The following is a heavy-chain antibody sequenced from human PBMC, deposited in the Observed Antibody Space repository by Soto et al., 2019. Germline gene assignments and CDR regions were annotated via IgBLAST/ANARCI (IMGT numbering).Heavy chain of an antibody. V-gene: IGHV3-23*01. Sequence: EVQLLESGGGLGQPGGSLRLSCAASGVTFSNYGMTWVRQAPGKGLEWVSGMSRDGGVTDYTDSVKGRFTISRDISENTLYLHMNSPRAEDTAVYYCAKIDKFNPQSSGWANRFDYWGQGTLVSVSS. CDR1: GVTFSNYG. CDR3: AKIDKFNPQSSGWANRFDY. J-gene: IGHJ4*02. CDR2: MSRDGGVT. D-gene: IGHD6-19*01.